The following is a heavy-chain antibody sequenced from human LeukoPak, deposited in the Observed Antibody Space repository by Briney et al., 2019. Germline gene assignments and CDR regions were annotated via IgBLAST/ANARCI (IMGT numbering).Heavy chain of an antibody. CDR1: GFTFSSYS. CDR2: ISSSSSYI. J-gene: IGHJ6*03. D-gene: IGHD3-3*01. V-gene: IGHV3-21*01. Sequence: PGGSLRLSCAASGFTFSSYSMNWVRQAPGKGLEWVSSISSSSSYIYYADSVKGRFTISRDNAKNSLYLQMNSLRAEDTAVYYCASSSYDFWLYYMDVWGKGTTVTVSS. CDR3: ASSSYDFWLYYMDV.